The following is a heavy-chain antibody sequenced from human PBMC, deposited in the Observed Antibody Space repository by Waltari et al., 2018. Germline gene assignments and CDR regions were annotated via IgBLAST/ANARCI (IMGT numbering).Heavy chain of an antibody. CDR1: GGSLSSSSYY. CDR2: IYYSGST. V-gene: IGHV4-39*01. Sequence: QLQLQESGPGLVKPSETLSLPCTVPGGSLSSSSYYWGWLRPPPGKGLEWIGSIYYSGSTYYNPSLKSRVTISVDTSKNQFSLKLSSVTAADTAVYYCARRAYEQQLFHLFDYWGQGTLVTVSS. D-gene: IGHD6-13*01. CDR3: ARRAYEQQLFHLFDY. J-gene: IGHJ4*02.